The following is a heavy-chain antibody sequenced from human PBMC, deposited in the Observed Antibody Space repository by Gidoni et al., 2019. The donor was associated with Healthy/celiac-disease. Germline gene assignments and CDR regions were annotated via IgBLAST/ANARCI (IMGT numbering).Heavy chain of an antibody. CDR1: GGTFSSYA. D-gene: IGHD6-6*01. CDR3: ASYITGIAARRRAFDI. Sequence: QVQLVQSGAEVKKPGSAVKVSCKASGGTFSSYAISWVRQAPGQGLEWMGGLIPIFGTANYAQKFQGRVMITADESTSTAYMELSSLRSEDTAVYYCASYITGIAARRRAFDIWGQGTMVTVSS. V-gene: IGHV1-69*01. J-gene: IGHJ3*02. CDR2: LIPIFGTA.